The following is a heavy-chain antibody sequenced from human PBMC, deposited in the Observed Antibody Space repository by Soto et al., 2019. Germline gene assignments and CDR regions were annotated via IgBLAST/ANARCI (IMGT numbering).Heavy chain of an antibody. CDR2: TSGSGSST. CDR3: AKDLYSSSWGYFQH. J-gene: IGHJ1*01. Sequence: PGGSLRLSCAASGFTFSSYAMSWVRQAPGKGLEWVSATSGSGSSTYYADSVKGRFTISRDNSKNTLYLQMNSLRAEDTAVYYCAKDLYSSSWGYFQHWGQGTLVTVSS. CDR1: GFTFSSYA. D-gene: IGHD6-13*01. V-gene: IGHV3-23*01.